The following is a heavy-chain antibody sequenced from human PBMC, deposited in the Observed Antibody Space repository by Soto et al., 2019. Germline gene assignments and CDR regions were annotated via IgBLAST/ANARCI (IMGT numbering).Heavy chain of an antibody. D-gene: IGHD2-8*02. CDR2: IIPILTTP. Sequence: GASVKVSFKASGGTFSIYGFSWGRQAPGQGPEWIGGIIPILTTPNYAQKFQGRVTIVADESTTTVYMELSSLKFEDTAVYYCATSVGIAPTGEDGMDVWGQGTSVTVSS. V-gene: IGHV1-69*13. CDR1: GGTFSIYG. CDR3: ATSVGIAPTGEDGMDV. J-gene: IGHJ6*02.